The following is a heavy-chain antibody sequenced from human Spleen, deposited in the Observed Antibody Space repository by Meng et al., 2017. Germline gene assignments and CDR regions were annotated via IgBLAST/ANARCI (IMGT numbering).Heavy chain of an antibody. Sequence: QLQQWVAGLLKPSETLSLPGVVSGGSFSYYYWSWIRQPPGKGLEWIGEINHSGSTNYNPSLESRATISVDTSQNNLSLKLSSVTAADSAVYYCARGPTTMAHDFDYWGQGTLVTVSS. V-gene: IGHV4-34*01. CDR1: GGSFSYYY. D-gene: IGHD4-11*01. CDR2: INHSGST. CDR3: ARGPTTMAHDFDY. J-gene: IGHJ4*02.